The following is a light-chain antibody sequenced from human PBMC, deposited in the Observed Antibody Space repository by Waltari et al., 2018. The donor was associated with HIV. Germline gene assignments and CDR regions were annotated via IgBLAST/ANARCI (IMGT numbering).Light chain of an antibody. CDR1: GSTIGTYS. J-gene: IGLJ2*01. CDR2: MND. V-gene: IGLV1-47*01. Sequence: QSVVTQPPSASGTPGQRVTISCSGSGSTIGTYSVNWYQHFPGPAPKLLIYMNDQRPSGVPGRFSGSQSGTSASLAISGLQYDDEADYYCAVWDDSLGGAVFGGGTKLTVL. CDR3: AVWDDSLGGAV.